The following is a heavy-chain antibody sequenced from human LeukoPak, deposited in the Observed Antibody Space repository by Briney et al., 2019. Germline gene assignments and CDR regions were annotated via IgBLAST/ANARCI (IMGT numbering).Heavy chain of an antibody. V-gene: IGHV1-69*13. D-gene: IGHD3-10*01. J-gene: IGHJ5*02. CDR3: ARDQWDYYGSGSYKNWFDP. Sequence: ASVKVSCEASGGTFSSYAISWVRQAPGQGLEWMGGIIPIFGTANYAQKFQGRVTITADESTSTAYMELSSLRSEDTAVYYCARDQWDYYGSGSYKNWFDPWGQGTLVTVSS. CDR2: IIPIFGTA. CDR1: GGTFSSYA.